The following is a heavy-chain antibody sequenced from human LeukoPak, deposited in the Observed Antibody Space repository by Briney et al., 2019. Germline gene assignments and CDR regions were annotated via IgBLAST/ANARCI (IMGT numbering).Heavy chain of an antibody. CDR1: GGSVSSGSYY. J-gene: IGHJ4*02. CDR2: IYYSGST. V-gene: IGHV4-61*01. Sequence: SETLSLTCTVSGGSVSSGSYYWSWIRQPPGKGLEWIGYIYYSGSTNYNPSLKSRVTISVDTSKNQFSLKLSSVTAADTAVYYSARSLGGATIDYWGQGTLVTVSS. CDR3: ARSLGGATIDY. D-gene: IGHD1-26*01.